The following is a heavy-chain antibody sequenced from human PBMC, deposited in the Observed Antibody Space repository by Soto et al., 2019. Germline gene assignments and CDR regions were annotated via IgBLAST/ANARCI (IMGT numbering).Heavy chain of an antibody. J-gene: IGHJ6*02. V-gene: IGHV1-2*04. D-gene: IGHD6-13*01. CDR2: INPNSGGT. CDR3: AREWGIAAAGPDPWRLAVAGRELDYYYYGMDV. CDR1: GYTFTGYY. Sequence: ASVKVSCKASGYTFTGYYMHWVRQAPGQGLEWMGWINPNSGGTNYAQKFQGWVTMTRDTSISTAYMELSRLRSDDTAVYYCAREWGIAAAGPDPWRLAVAGRELDYYYYGMDVWGQGTTVTVSS.